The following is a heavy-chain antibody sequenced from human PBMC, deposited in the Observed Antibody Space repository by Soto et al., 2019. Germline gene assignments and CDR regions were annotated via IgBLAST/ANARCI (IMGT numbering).Heavy chain of an antibody. CDR3: ARRRGGFGGGWTTPYFDY. Sequence: QITLKESGPTVVKPTQTLTLTCSLSGFTLNTGGVGVGWIRQPPGKALEWLAVIYWDDDKSWNPSLRDRLTINRDASDAPVVLTVTNMDPVDTGTYYCARRRGGFGGGWTTPYFDYWGQGTLVTVSS. D-gene: IGHD6-19*01. J-gene: IGHJ4*02. CDR2: IYWDDDK. V-gene: IGHV2-5*02. CDR1: GFTLNTGGVG.